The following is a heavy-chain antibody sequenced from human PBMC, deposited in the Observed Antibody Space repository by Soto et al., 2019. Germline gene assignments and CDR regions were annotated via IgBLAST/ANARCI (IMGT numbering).Heavy chain of an antibody. V-gene: IGHV1-18*01. D-gene: IGHD3-3*01. CDR1: GYTFTSYG. Sequence: GASVKVSCKASGYTFTSYGISWVRQAPGQGLEWMGWISAYNGNTNYAQKLQGRVTMTTDTSTSTAYMELRSLRSDDTAVYYCARGNHYYDFWSGYLNWFDPWGQGTLVTVSS. J-gene: IGHJ5*02. CDR2: ISAYNGNT. CDR3: ARGNHYYDFWSGYLNWFDP.